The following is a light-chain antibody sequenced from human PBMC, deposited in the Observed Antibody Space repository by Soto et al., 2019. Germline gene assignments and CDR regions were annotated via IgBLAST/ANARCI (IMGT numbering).Light chain of an antibody. CDR3: QSYDSSLTTFV. CDR2: GDN. V-gene: IGLV1-40*01. CDR1: SSNIGAEYD. J-gene: IGLJ1*01. Sequence: QSVLTQPPSVSGAPGQRVAISCTGSSSNIGAEYDVHWYQQLPGTAPKRLIYGDNNRPSGVPDRFSGSKSGTSASLAITGLQPEDEADYYCQSYDSSLTTFVFGTGTKLTDL.